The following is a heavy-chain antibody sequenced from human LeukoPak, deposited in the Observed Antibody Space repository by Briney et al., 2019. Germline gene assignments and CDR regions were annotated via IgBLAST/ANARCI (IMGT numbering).Heavy chain of an antibody. V-gene: IGHV4-39*07. CDR3: ARVDPDSSSTLEVFDY. J-gene: IGHJ4*02. CDR1: GGSITSSPYY. D-gene: IGHD6-6*01. CDR2: IYYGGST. Sequence: SETLSLTCTVSGGSITSSPYYWGWIRQPPGKGLEWIGNIYYGGSTYYKPSLKSRVTISVDTSKNQFSLKLSSVTAADTAVYYCARVDPDSSSTLEVFDYWGQGTLVTVSA.